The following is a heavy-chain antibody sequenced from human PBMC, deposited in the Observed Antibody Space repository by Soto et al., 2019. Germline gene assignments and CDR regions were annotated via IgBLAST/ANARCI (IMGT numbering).Heavy chain of an antibody. CDR1: GASIRGFY. CDR2: IYATGTT. J-gene: IGHJ5*02. CDR3: VRDGTKTLRDWFDP. D-gene: IGHD1-1*01. Sequence: SETLSLTCTVSGASIRGFYWSWIRKSAGKGLEWIGRIYATGTTDYNPSLKSRVIMSVDTSKKQFSLKLRSVTAADTAVYYCVRDGTKTLRDWFDPWGQGISVTVSS. V-gene: IGHV4-4*07.